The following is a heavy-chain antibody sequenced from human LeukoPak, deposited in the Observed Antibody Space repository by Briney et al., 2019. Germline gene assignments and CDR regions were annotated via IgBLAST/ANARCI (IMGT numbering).Heavy chain of an antibody. CDR3: ARSVATVDSGRGGKDY. D-gene: IGHD3-10*01. Sequence: GGSLRLSRAASGFTFSSYWMSWVRQAPGKGLEWVANIKQDGSEKYYVDSVKGRFTISRDNAKNSLYLQMNSLRAEDTAVYYCARSVATVDSGRGGKDYWGQGTLVTVSS. J-gene: IGHJ4*02. V-gene: IGHV3-7*01. CDR2: IKQDGSEK. CDR1: GFTFSSYW.